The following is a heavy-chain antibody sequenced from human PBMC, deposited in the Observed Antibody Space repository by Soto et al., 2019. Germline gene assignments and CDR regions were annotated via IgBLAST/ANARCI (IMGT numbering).Heavy chain of an antibody. CDR2: ISSSSSTI. V-gene: IGHV3-48*02. J-gene: IGHJ4*02. D-gene: IGHD3-3*01. Sequence: EVQLVESGGGLVQPGGSLRLSCAASGFTFSSYSMNWVRQAPGKGLEWVSYISSSSSTIYYADSVKGRFTISRDNAKNSLYLQMNSLRDEDTAVYYCARSGGRITIFGVVIHTEFDYWGQGTLVTVSS. CDR3: ARSGGRITIFGVVIHTEFDY. CDR1: GFTFSSYS.